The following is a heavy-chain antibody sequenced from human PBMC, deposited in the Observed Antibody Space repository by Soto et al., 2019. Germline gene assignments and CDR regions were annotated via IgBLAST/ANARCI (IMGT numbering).Heavy chain of an antibody. V-gene: IGHV4-34*01. Sequence: QVQLQQWGAGLLKPSETLSLTCAVYGGSFSGYYWSWIRQPPRKGREWSGEINHRGRTNYNPSLKSHVTISVDTSKNQFSLKLSSVTAADTAVYYCARAQRLTASNTYYYYGMDVWGQGTTVTVSS. D-gene: IGHD2-21*02. CDR1: GGSFSGYY. CDR3: ARAQRLTASNTYYYYGMDV. J-gene: IGHJ6*02. CDR2: INHRGRT.